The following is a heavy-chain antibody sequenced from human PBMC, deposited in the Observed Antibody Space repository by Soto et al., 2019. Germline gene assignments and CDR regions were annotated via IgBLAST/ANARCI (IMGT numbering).Heavy chain of an antibody. J-gene: IGHJ4*02. CDR2: IYYSGST. D-gene: IGHD3-22*01. V-gene: IGHV4-61*01. Sequence: SETLSLTCTVSGGSVSSGSYYWSLIRQPPGKGLEWIGYIYYSGSTNYNPSLKSRVTISVDTSKNQFSLKLSSVTAADTAVYYCARVSVVVITFDYWGQGTLVTVSS. CDR3: ARVSVVVITFDY. CDR1: GGSVSSGSYY.